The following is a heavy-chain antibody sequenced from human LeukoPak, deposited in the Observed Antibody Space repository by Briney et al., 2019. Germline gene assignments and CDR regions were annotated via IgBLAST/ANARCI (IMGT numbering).Heavy chain of an antibody. CDR1: GYTFTSYG. Sequence: ASVKVSCKASGYTFTSYGISWVRRAPGQGLEWMGWISAYNGNTDYAQKLQGRVTMTTDTSTSTAYMELRSLRSDDTAVYYCARIPVYGSGSYYNYWGQGTLVTVSS. V-gene: IGHV1-18*01. D-gene: IGHD3-10*01. J-gene: IGHJ4*02. CDR2: ISAYNGNT. CDR3: ARIPVYGSGSYYNY.